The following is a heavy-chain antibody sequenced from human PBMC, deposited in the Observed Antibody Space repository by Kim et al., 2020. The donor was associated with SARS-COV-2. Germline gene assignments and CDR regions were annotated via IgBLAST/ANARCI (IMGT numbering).Heavy chain of an antibody. J-gene: IGHJ6*02. Sequence: KSRVTISVEPSKNQFSLKLSSVTAADTAVYYCARDRPLRYFRDYYYGMDVWGQGTTVTVSS. V-gene: IGHV4-59*01. CDR3: ARDRPLRYFRDYYYGMDV. D-gene: IGHD3-9*01.